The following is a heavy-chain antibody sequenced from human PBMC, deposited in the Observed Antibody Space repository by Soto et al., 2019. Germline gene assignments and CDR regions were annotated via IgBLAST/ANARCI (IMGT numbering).Heavy chain of an antibody. CDR2: INPSGGST. D-gene: IGHD3-22*01. CDR1: GYTFTSYY. Sequence: ASVKVSCKASGYTFTSYYMHWLRQAPGQGLEWMGIINPSGGSTSYAQKFQGRVTMTRDTSTSTVYMELSSLRSEDTAVYYCARGQWSAVVVIPFDYWGQGTLVTVSS. V-gene: IGHV1-46*01. CDR3: ARGQWSAVVVIPFDY. J-gene: IGHJ4*02.